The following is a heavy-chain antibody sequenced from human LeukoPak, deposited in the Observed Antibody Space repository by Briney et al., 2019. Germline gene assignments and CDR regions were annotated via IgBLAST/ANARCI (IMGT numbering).Heavy chain of an antibody. CDR1: GGSLSSGSYY. Sequence: SETLSLTCTVSGGSLSSGSYYWGWVRQPAGRGLEWLGRIYTSGSTNYNPSLKSRVTISVDTSKNQFSLKLSSVTAADTAVYYCARERTYYYDSSGYFRWFDPWGQGTLVTVSS. J-gene: IGHJ5*02. CDR3: ARERTYYYDSSGYFRWFDP. CDR2: IYTSGST. D-gene: IGHD3-22*01. V-gene: IGHV4-61*02.